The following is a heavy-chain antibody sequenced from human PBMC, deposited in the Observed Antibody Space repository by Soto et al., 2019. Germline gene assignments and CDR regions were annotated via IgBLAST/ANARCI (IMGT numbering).Heavy chain of an antibody. CDR2: IYYSGST. CDR3: ARVRGVPAVSGMDV. J-gene: IGHJ6*02. Sequence: SETLSLTCTVSGGSISSYYWSWIRQPPGKGLEWIGYIYYSGSTNYNPSLKSRVTISVDTSKNQFSLKLSSVTAADTAVYYCARVRGVPAVSGMDVWGQGTTVTVPS. CDR1: GGSISSYY. V-gene: IGHV4-59*01. D-gene: IGHD2-2*01.